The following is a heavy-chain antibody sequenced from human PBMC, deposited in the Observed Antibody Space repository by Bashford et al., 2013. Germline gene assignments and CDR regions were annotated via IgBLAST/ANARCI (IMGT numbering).Heavy chain of an antibody. D-gene: IGHD3-22*01. CDR2: IIPIFGTA. Sequence: WVRQAPGQGLEWMGGIIPIFGTANYAQKFQGRVTITADKSTSTAYMELSSLRSEDTAVYYCARESTGSGYDYWGQGTLVTVSS. CDR3: ARESTGSGYDY. J-gene: IGHJ4*02. V-gene: IGHV1-69*06.